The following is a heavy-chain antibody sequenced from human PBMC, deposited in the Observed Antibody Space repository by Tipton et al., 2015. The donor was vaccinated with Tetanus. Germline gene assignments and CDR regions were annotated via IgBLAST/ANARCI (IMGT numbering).Heavy chain of an antibody. Sequence: TLSLTCTVSGDSISSSEYYWGWIRQPPGEGLEWIASVYYSGNTYYNPSLRSRVTMSVDTSKIQFSLMLTSVTASDTAVYYCARLSSSSNDAHAFDIWGQGTMVTVSS. CDR3: ARLSSSSNDAHAFDI. V-gene: IGHV4-39*01. J-gene: IGHJ3*02. CDR2: VYYSGNT. D-gene: IGHD2-2*01. CDR1: GDSISSSEYY.